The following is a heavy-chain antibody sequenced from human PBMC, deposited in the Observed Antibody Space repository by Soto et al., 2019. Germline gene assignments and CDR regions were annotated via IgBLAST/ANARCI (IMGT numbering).Heavy chain of an antibody. CDR1: GFTFSSYA. J-gene: IGHJ4*02. Sequence: AGGSLRLSCAASGFTFSSYAMSWVRQAPGKGLEWVSAISGSGGSTYYADSVRGRFTISRDNSKNTLYLQMNSLRAEDTAVYYCAKLEDYVWGSYRYGKHYFDYWGQGTLVTVSS. CDR2: ISGSGGST. CDR3: AKLEDYVWGSYRYGKHYFDY. D-gene: IGHD3-16*02. V-gene: IGHV3-23*01.